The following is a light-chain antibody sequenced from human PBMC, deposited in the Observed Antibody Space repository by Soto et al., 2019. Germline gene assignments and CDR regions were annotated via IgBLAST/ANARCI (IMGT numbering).Light chain of an antibody. CDR3: QVWDSSSDHVV. CDR1: NIGGYS. CDR2: YDS. V-gene: IGLV3-21*04. J-gene: IGLJ2*01. Sequence: SSELTQPPSVSVAPGKTARITCGGNNIGGYSVHWYQQKPGQAPVVVIYYDSDRPSGIPERFSGSNSGNTATLTISRVEAGDEADYYCQVWDSSSDHVVFGGGTKLTVL.